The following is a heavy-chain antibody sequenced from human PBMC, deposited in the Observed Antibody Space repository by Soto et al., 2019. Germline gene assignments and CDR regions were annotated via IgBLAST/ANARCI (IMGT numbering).Heavy chain of an antibody. V-gene: IGHV3-30*18. CDR1: GFTFSSYG. CDR2: ISYDGSNK. J-gene: IGHJ4*02. D-gene: IGHD4-17*01. CDR3: AKQRPTGHLRRSPYFNY. Sequence: QVQLVESGGGVVQPGRSLRLSCAASGFTFSSYGMHWVRQAPGKGLEWVAVISYDGSNKYYADSVKGRFTISRDNSKNPLYLQMHSLRAEDTAVYYCAKQRPTGHLRRSPYFNYWGQGTLVTVSS.